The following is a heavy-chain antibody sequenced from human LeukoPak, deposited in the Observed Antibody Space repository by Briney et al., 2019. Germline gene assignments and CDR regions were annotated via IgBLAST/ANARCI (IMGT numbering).Heavy chain of an antibody. CDR3: ARGPRRYSYGYFDY. D-gene: IGHD5-18*01. CDR2: INHSGST. CDR1: GGSFSGYY. V-gene: IGHV4-34*01. Sequence: SETLSLTCAVYGGSFSGYYWSWLRQPPGKGLEWVGEINHSGSTNYNPSPTSRGPISVDTSKNQFSLKLSSVTAPDTAVYYCARGPRRYSYGYFDYWGQGTLVTVSS. J-gene: IGHJ4*02.